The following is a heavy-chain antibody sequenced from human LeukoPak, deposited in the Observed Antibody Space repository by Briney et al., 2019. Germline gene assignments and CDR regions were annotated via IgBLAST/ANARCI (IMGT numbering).Heavy chain of an antibody. D-gene: IGHD1-7*01. V-gene: IGHV1-18*01. Sequence: ESSVKVSCLASGYSFSRYGITWVRQAPAQGLEGLGWISASNGNTNYAQKLQGRVTMTSDTSPSTAYMDLRSLTPDDTAFYYCARYPLSYTGNWHYFFDYWGQGTLLTVSS. J-gene: IGHJ4*02. CDR2: ISASNGNT. CDR3: ARYPLSYTGNWHYFFDY. CDR1: GYSFSRYG.